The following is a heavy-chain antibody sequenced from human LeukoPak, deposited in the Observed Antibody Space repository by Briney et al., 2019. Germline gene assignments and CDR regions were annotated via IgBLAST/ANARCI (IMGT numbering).Heavy chain of an antibody. CDR1: GYSISSGYY. Sequence: PSETLSLTCTVSGYSISSGYYWGWIRQPPGKGLEWIGSIYHSGSTYYNPSLKSRVTISVDTSKNQFSLKLSSVTAADTAVYYCARPYHYYDSSGYRNWGQGTLVTVSS. CDR3: ARPYHYYDSSGYRN. V-gene: IGHV4-38-2*02. CDR2: IYHSGST. D-gene: IGHD3-22*01. J-gene: IGHJ4*02.